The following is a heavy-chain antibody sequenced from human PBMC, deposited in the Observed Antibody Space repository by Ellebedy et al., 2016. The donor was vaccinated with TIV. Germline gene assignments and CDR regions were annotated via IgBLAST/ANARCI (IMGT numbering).Heavy chain of an antibody. Sequence: MPSETLSLTCTVPGGSISSYYWSWIRKPPGKGLEWIGYIYYSGNTNYNPSLKSRVTISVDTSKNQFSLKLNSVTAADTAMYYCASGGASSKYFDHWGQGTLVTVSS. CDR2: IYYSGNT. D-gene: IGHD3-16*01. CDR1: GGSISSYY. J-gene: IGHJ4*02. V-gene: IGHV4-59*01. CDR3: ASGGASSKYFDH.